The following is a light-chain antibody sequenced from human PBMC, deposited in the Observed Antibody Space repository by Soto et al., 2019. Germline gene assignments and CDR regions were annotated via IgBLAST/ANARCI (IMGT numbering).Light chain of an antibody. J-gene: IGKJ1*01. CDR1: QSLLHSDGNTY. CDR3: MLRTHWPPWK. CDR2: RVS. Sequence: DVVMTQSPLSLPVTLGQPASISCRSSQSLLHSDGNTYLNWFQQRPGQSPRRLIYRVSNRDSGALDRFSCSASCTDFTLKISRVEAEDVGVYSCMLRTHWPPWKFGQGTRVEIK. V-gene: IGKV2-30*02.